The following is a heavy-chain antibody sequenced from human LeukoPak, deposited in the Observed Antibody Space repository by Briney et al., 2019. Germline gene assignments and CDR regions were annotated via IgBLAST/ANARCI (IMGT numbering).Heavy chain of an antibody. CDR1: GGSFNSFF. Sequence: TETLSLTCTVSGGSFNSFFWSWIRQPPGKGLEWIGYIYTSGSTYYSPSLKSRVTISLDTSKNQFSLKLISVTAADTAVYYCARRGTWFDPWGQGTLVTVSS. CDR3: ARRGTWFDP. V-gene: IGHV4-4*09. J-gene: IGHJ5*02. CDR2: IYTSGST. D-gene: IGHD3-10*01.